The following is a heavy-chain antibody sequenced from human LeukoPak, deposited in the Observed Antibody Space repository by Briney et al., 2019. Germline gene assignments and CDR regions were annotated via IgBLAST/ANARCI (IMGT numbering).Heavy chain of an antibody. CDR1: GYTFTGYY. V-gene: IGHV1-2*04. Sequence: ASVKVSCKASGYTFTGYYVHWVRQAPGQGLERMGWINPNSGGTNYAQKFQGWVTMTRDTSISTAYMDLSRLKFDDTAVYYCAITSYSDSGSYYYYYAMDVWGQGTTVTVSS. D-gene: IGHD3-10*01. CDR3: AITSYSDSGSYYYYYAMDV. J-gene: IGHJ6*02. CDR2: INPNSGGT.